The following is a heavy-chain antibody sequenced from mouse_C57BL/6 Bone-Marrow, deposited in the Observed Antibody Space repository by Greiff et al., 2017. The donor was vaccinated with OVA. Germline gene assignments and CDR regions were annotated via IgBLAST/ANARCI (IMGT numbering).Heavy chain of an antibody. V-gene: IGHV1-52*01. CDR3: ARVGDPDYFDY. CDR1: GYTFTSYW. Sequence: QVQLQQPGAELVRPGSSVKLSCKASGYTFTSYWMHWVKQRPIQGLEWIGNIDPSDSETHYNQKFKDKATLTVDKSSSTAYMQLSSLTSEDSAVYYYARVGDPDYFDYWGQGTTLTVSS. J-gene: IGHJ2*01. CDR2: IDPSDSET.